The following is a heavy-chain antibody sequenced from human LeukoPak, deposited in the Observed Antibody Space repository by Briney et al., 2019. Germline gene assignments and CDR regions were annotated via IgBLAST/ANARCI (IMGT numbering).Heavy chain of an antibody. J-gene: IGHJ3*02. CDR2: IGGSGDPI. CDR3: AREIRPTPDAFDI. CDR1: GFTFSSFE. V-gene: IGHV3-48*03. Sequence: GGSLRLSCAASGFTFSSFEMSWVRQAPGKGLEWVSYIGGSGDPIHYAASVKGRFTISRDNAKNSLYLQMHSLRAEDTAVYYCAREIRPTPDAFDIWGQGTMVTVSS.